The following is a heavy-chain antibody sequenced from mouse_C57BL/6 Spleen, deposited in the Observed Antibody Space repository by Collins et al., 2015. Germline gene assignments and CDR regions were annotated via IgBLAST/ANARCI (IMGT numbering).Heavy chain of an antibody. CDR1: GYTFTSYW. J-gene: IGHJ1*03. V-gene: IGHV1-72*01. CDR2: IDPNSGGT. D-gene: IGHD1-1*01. Sequence: QVQLQQPGAELVKSGASVKLSCKASGYTFTSYWMHWVKQRPGRGLEWIGRIDPNSGGTKYNEKFKSKATLTVDKPSSTAYMQLSSLTSEDSAVYYCARSSITTVVAHWYFDVWGTGTTVTVSS. CDR3: ARSSITTVVAHWYFDV.